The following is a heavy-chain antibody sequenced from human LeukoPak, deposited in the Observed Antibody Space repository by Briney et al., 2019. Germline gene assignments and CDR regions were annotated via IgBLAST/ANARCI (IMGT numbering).Heavy chain of an antibody. CDR2: INHSGST. CDR3: ARGYCTNGVCVDAFDI. D-gene: IGHD2-8*01. V-gene: IGHV4-34*01. J-gene: IGHJ3*02. Sequence: PSETLSLTCAVYGGSFSGYYWSWIRQPPGKGLEWIGEINHSGSTNYNPSLKSRVTISVDTSKNQLSLKLSSVTAADTAVYYCARGYCTNGVCVDAFDIWGQGTMVTVSS. CDR1: GGSFSGYY.